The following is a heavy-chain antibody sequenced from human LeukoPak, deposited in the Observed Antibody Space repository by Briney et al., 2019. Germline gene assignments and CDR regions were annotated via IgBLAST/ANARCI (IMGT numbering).Heavy chain of an antibody. D-gene: IGHD4-17*01. V-gene: IGHV3-48*01. CDR1: GFTFSSYS. CDR2: ISSSSSTI. CDR3: ARDPGGHDYGDYSFDY. Sequence: GGSLRLSCAASGFTFSSYSMNWVRQAPGKGLEWVSYISSSSSTIYYADSVKGRFTISRDNAKNSLYLQMNSLRAEDTAVYYCARDPGGHDYGDYSFDYWGQGTLATVSS. J-gene: IGHJ4*02.